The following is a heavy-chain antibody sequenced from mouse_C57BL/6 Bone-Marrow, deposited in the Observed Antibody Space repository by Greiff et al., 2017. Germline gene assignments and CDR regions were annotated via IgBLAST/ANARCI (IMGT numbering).Heavy chain of an antibody. CDR2: IYPRSGNT. D-gene: IGHD1-1*01. CDR1: GYTFTSYG. J-gene: IGHJ1*03. V-gene: IGHV1-81*01. CDR3: ARLLRSSRPDWYFDV. Sequence: VQLQQSGAELARPGASVKLSCKASGYTFTSYGISWVKQRTGQGLEWIGEIYPRSGNTYYNEKFKGKATLTADKSSSTAYMELRSLTSEDSAVYFCARLLRSSRPDWYFDVWGTGTTVTVSS.